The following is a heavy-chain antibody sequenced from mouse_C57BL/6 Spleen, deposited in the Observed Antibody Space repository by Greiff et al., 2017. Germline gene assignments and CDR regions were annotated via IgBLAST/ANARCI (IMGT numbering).Heavy chain of an antibody. D-gene: IGHD4-1*01. CDR2: ISDGGSYT. J-gene: IGHJ3*01. CDR1: GFTFSSYA. Sequence: QLVESGGGLVKPGGSLKLSCAASGFTFSSYAMSWVRQTPEKRLEWVATISDGGSYTYYPDNVKGRFTISRDNAKNNLYLQMSHLKSEDTAMXYCAREASPGTAWFAYWGQGTLVTVSA. CDR3: AREASPGTAWFAY. V-gene: IGHV5-4*01.